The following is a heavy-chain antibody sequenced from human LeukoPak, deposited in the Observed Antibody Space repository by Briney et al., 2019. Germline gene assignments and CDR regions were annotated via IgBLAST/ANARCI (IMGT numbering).Heavy chain of an antibody. CDR3: ARDIPQQSYCGGDCYPDYFDY. Sequence: ASVKVSCKASGYTFTSYGISWVRQAPGQGLEWMGWISAYNGNTNYAHKLQGRVTMTTDTSTSTAYMELRSLRSDDTAVYYCARDIPQQSYCGGDCYPDYFDYWGQGTLVTVSS. D-gene: IGHD2-21*02. CDR2: ISAYNGNT. CDR1: GYTFTSYG. V-gene: IGHV1-18*01. J-gene: IGHJ4*02.